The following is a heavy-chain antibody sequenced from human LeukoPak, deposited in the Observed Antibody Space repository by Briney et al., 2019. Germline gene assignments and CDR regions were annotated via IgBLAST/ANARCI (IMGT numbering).Heavy chain of an antibody. Sequence: GGSLRLSCAASGFTFSDYYMNWIRQAPGKGLEGVSYISSSGHTIYYADSVKGRFTISRHNPKNTLYLQMSSLKTEDTAVYYCASQGAQQLAPYYYYYMDVWGKGTTVTVSS. CDR3: ASQGAQQLAPYYYYYMDV. CDR2: ISSSGHTI. CDR1: GFTFSDYY. J-gene: IGHJ6*03. V-gene: IGHV3-11*04. D-gene: IGHD6-13*01.